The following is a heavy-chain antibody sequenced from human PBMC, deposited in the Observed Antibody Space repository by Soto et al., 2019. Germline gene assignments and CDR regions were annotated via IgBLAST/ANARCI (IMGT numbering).Heavy chain of an antibody. D-gene: IGHD3-16*01. CDR3: ARGRNYAFKY. CDR1: GGSDSSDRVG. J-gene: IGHJ4*02. Sequence: SQTLSLTWVISGGSDSSDRVGCNWIRPSPSRGLEWLGRTLYRSQWFYDYAVSVRGRITINPDTSKNQVSLHLDSVTSEDTAVYYCARGRNYAFKYWGQGTLVTVSS. V-gene: IGHV6-1*01. CDR2: TLYRSQWFY.